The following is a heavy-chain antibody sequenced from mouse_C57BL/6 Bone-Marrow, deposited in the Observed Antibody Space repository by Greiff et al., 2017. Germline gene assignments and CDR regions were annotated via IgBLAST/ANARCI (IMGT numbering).Heavy chain of an antibody. CDR3: ARSYYGSRDY. D-gene: IGHD1-1*01. CDR2: IDPSDSYT. CDR1: GYTFTSYW. Sequence: QVQLQQPGAELVRPGTSVKLSCKASGYTFTSYWMHWVKQRPGQGLEWIGVIDPSDSYTNYNQKFKGKATLTVDTSSSTAYMKLSSLTSEDSAVYYCARSYYGSRDYWGQGTTLTVSS. V-gene: IGHV1-59*01. J-gene: IGHJ2*01.